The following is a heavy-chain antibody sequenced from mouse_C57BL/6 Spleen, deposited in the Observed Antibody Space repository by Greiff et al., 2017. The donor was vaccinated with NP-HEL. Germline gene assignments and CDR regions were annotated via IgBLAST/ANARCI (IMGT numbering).Heavy chain of an antibody. J-gene: IGHJ4*01. CDR2: IYPGDGDT. CDR1: GYAFSSYW. D-gene: IGHD2-1*01. V-gene: IGHV1-80*01. Sequence: QVQLKQSGAELVKPGASVKISCKASGYAFSSYWMNWVKQRPGKGLEWIGQIYPGDGDTNYNGKFKGKATLTADKSSSTAYMQLSSLTSEDSAVCFCAREGGIYYGKRDYAMDYWGQGTSVTVSS. CDR3: AREGGIYYGKRDYAMDY.